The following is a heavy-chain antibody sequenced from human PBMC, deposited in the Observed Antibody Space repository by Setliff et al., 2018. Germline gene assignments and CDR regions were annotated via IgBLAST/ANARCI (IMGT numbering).Heavy chain of an antibody. D-gene: IGHD3-3*01. Sequence: GESLKISCAASGFTFNNFAMHWVRQAPGKGLEWVSAISNSGGGTYYADSVKGRFTISRDNSKNTLFLQMNSLRAEDTAVYYCAKDVAITIFGVVTSSPHWGQGTLVTVSS. CDR3: AKDVAITIFGVVTSSPH. CDR2: ISNSGGGT. V-gene: IGHV3-23*01. J-gene: IGHJ4*02. CDR1: GFTFNNFA.